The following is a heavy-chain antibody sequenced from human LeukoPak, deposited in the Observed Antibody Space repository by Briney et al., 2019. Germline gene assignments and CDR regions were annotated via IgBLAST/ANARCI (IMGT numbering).Heavy chain of an antibody. D-gene: IGHD2-21*02. J-gene: IGHJ4*02. CDR3: AKALAYCGGDCYPHFDY. V-gene: IGHV3-23*01. CDR1: GFTFSSYG. CDR2: ISGSGGST. Sequence: GGSLRLSCAASGFTFSSYGMSWVRQAPGKGLEWVSAISGSGGSTYYADSVKGRFTISRDNSKNTLYLQMNSLRAEDTAVYYCAKALAYCGGDCYPHFDYWGQGTLVTVSS.